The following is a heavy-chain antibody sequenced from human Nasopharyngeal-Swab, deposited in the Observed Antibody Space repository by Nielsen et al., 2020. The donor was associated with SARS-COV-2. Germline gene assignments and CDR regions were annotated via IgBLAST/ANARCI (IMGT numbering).Heavy chain of an antibody. D-gene: IGHD3-3*01. CDR1: GYTFISYY. Sequence: ASVKVSCKASGYTFISYYIHRVRQAPGEGLEWMGVISTNGGGARYAQKFQGRVTMTSDASTSTVYMELSSLRSEDTAVYYCVRGIGYHEFWSGYIDYWGQGTLVTVSS. CDR2: ISTNGGGA. J-gene: IGHJ4*02. CDR3: VRGIGYHEFWSGYIDY. V-gene: IGHV1-46*01.